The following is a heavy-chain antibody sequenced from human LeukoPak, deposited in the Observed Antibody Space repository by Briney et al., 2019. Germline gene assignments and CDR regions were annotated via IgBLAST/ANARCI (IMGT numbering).Heavy chain of an antibody. CDR1: GYTLTELS. CDR3: ATAAYGSGTFHLNYYYGMDV. Sequence: ASVKVSCKVSGYTLTELSMHWVRQAPGKGLEWMGGFDPEDGETIYAQKFQGRVTMTEDTSTDTAYMKLSSLRSEDTAVYYCATAAYGSGTFHLNYYYGMDVWGKGTTVTVSS. J-gene: IGHJ6*04. V-gene: IGHV1-24*01. D-gene: IGHD3-10*01. CDR2: FDPEDGET.